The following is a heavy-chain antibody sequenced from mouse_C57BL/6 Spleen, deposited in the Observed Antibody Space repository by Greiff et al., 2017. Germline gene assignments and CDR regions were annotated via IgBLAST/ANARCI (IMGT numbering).Heavy chain of an antibody. Sequence: VQRVEPGAELMKPGASVKLSCKATGYTFTGYWIEWVKQRPGNGLEWIGEILPGNGSTNYNEKFKGKATFTAGTSSNTAYRQLSSLTTEDSAIYYCAATGTRGYFDYWGQGTTLTVSS. CDR3: AATGTRGYFDY. J-gene: IGHJ2*01. CDR2: ILPGNGST. V-gene: IGHV1-9*01. CDR1: GYTFTGYW. D-gene: IGHD4-1*02.